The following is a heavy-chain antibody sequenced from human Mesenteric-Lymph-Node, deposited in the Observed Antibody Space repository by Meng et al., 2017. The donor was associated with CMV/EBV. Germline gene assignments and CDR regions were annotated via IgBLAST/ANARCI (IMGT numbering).Heavy chain of an antibody. CDR2: INWNGGST. J-gene: IGHJ4*02. Sequence: GGSLRLSCAASGFTFDDYGMSWVRQAPGRGLEWVSGINWNGGSTGYADSVKGRFTISRDNAKNSLYLQMNSLRAEDTALYYCARSVYYDSSGYLDYWGQGTLVTVSS. CDR3: ARSVYYDSSGYLDY. D-gene: IGHD3-22*01. V-gene: IGHV3-20*04. CDR1: GFTFDDYG.